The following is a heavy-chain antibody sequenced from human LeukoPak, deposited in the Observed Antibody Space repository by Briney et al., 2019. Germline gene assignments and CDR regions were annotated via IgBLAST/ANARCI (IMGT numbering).Heavy chain of an antibody. Sequence: GGSLRLSCAASGFTFSSYSMNWVHQAPGKGLEWVSSISSSSSYIYYADSVKGRFTISRDNAKNSLYLQMNSLRAEDTAVYYCARIIVGATTKMCDYWGQGTLVTVSS. CDR3: ARIIVGATTKMCDY. CDR2: ISSSSSYI. D-gene: IGHD1-26*01. CDR1: GFTFSSYS. J-gene: IGHJ4*02. V-gene: IGHV3-21*01.